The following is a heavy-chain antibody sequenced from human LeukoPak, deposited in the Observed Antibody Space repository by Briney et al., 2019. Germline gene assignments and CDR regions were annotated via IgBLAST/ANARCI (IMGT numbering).Heavy chain of an antibody. CDR1: GGSISSYY. CDR2: IYYSGST. D-gene: IGHD3-10*01. J-gene: IGHJ4*02. V-gene: IGHV4-59*12. CDR3: ARGYPDWLGN. Sequence: PSETLSLTCTVSGGSISSYYWSWIRQPPGKGLEWIGYIYYSGSTNYNPSLKSRVPISVDTSKNQFSLKLSSVTAADTAVYYCARGYPDWLGNWGQGTLVTVSS.